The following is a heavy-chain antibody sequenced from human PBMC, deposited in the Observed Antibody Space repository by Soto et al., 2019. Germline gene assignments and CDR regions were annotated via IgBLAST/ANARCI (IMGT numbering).Heavy chain of an antibody. V-gene: IGHV3-15*07. D-gene: IGHD2-8*01. CDR2: IKSKSDGATT. Sequence: ELQLLESGGGLVKPGGSLTLSCAGAGFTFPNAWLNWVRQAPGKGLELVGRIKSKSDGATTDYAAPVRGIFTISRDDSKNTLYLHISSMETEDTAVYFCNNNVRGRGTLVSVSS. J-gene: IGHJ4*02. CDR3: NNNV. CDR1: GFTFPNAW.